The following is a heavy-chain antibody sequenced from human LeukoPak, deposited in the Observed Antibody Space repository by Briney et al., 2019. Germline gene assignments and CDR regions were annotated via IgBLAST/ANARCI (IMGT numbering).Heavy chain of an antibody. CDR2: YSGSGATT. CDR3: AKVSWTTTTRDY. D-gene: IGHD1-14*01. J-gene: IGHJ4*02. Sequence: AGSLRLSCAASGITFTGYDMSWVRQAPGKGLEWVSAYSGSGATTWYADSVKGRFTISRDNSKNTLYLQMNRLRVEDTAVYYCAKVSWTTTTRDYWGQGTLVTVSA. V-gene: IGHV3-23*01. CDR1: GITFTGYD.